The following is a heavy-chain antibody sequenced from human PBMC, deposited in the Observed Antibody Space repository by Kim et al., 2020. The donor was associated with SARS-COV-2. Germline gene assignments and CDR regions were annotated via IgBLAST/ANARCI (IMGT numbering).Heavy chain of an antibody. J-gene: IGHJ3*02. CDR2: IKSKTDGGTT. Sequence: GGSLRLSCAASGFTFSNAWMSWVRQAPGKGLEWVGRIKSKTDGGTTDYAAPVKGRFTISRDDSKNTLYLQMNSLKTEDTAVYYCTTEGYDILTGYVEAFDIWGQGTMVTVSS. CDR3: TTEGYDILTGYVEAFDI. V-gene: IGHV3-15*01. D-gene: IGHD3-9*01. CDR1: GFTFSNAW.